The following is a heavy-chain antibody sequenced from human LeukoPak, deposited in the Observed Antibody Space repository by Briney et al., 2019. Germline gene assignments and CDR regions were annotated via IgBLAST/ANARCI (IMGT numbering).Heavy chain of an antibody. CDR1: GYTFTSYD. J-gene: IGHJ4*02. Sequence: GASVKVSCKASGYTFTSYDINWVRQATGQGLEWMGWMNPNSGNTGYAQKFQGRVTMTRNTSIRTAYMELSSLRSEDTAVYYCARRVVRGVKVYFDYWGQGTLVTVSS. D-gene: IGHD3-10*01. V-gene: IGHV1-8*01. CDR3: ARRVVRGVKVYFDY. CDR2: MNPNSGNT.